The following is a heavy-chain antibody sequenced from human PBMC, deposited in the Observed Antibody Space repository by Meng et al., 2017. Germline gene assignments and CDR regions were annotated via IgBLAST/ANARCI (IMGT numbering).Heavy chain of an antibody. CDR2: INPNSGGT. CDR3: ARGSPGTTGFDY. V-gene: IGHV1-2*06. Sequence: QVQLVQSGAEGKKPGASGKVSCKASGYTFTGYYMHWVRQAPGQGLEWMGRINPNSGGTNYAQKFQGRVTMTRDTSISTVYMELSRLRSDDTAVYYCARGSPGTTGFDYWGQGTLVTVSS. J-gene: IGHJ4*02. D-gene: IGHD1-1*01. CDR1: GYTFTGYY.